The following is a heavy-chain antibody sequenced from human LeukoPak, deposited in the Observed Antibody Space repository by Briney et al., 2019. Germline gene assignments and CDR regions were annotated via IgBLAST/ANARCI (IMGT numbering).Heavy chain of an antibody. V-gene: IGHV3-20*04. CDR3: ARDNWNYEGYFDY. J-gene: IGHJ4*02. CDR1: GFTFGDCG. D-gene: IGHD1-7*01. Sequence: GGSLRLSCEASGFTFGDCGMSWVRQAPGKGLEWVSNINWNGDSPRYADSVKGRFTISRDNSKNTLYLQMNSLRAEDTAVYYCARDNWNYEGYFDYWGQGTLVTVSS. CDR2: INWNGDSP.